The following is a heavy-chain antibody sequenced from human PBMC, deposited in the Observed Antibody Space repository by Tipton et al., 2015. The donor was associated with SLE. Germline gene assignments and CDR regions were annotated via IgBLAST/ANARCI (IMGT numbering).Heavy chain of an antibody. Sequence: TLSLTCTVSGGSISSGGYYWSWIRPPPGKGLEWIGYIYYSGTTYYNPSLESRVTISPDTSKNQFSLDQRSVTAADTAVYFCARGRIAVAGYYCDHWGQGTLVTVSS. CDR2: IYYSGTT. D-gene: IGHD6-19*01. J-gene: IGHJ4*02. CDR1: GGSISSGGYY. CDR3: ARGRIAVAGYYCDH. V-gene: IGHV4-31*03.